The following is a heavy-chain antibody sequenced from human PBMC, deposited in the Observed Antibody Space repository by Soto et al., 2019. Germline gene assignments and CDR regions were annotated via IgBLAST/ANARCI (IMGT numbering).Heavy chain of an antibody. V-gene: IGHV4-61*01. J-gene: IGHJ6*02. CDR2: IYYSGST. CDR1: GGSVSSGSYY. Sequence: QVQLQESGPGLVKPSETLSLTCTVSGGSVSSGSYYWSWIRQPPGKGLEWIGYIYYSGSTNYNPSLKSRVTISVDTSKNQFSLKLSSVTAADTAVYYCARGRYGSGSYYKINYYYYGMDVWGQGTTVTVSS. D-gene: IGHD3-10*01. CDR3: ARGRYGSGSYYKINYYYYGMDV.